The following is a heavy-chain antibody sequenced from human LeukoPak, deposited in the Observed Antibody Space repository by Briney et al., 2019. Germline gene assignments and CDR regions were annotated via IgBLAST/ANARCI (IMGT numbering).Heavy chain of an antibody. D-gene: IGHD3-3*01. CDR2: IWYDGSNK. V-gene: IGHV3-33*08. J-gene: IGHJ6*02. Sequence: LSGGSLRLSCAASGSYWMHWVRQAPGKGLEWVAVIWYDGSNKYYADSVKGRFTISRDNSKNTLYLQMNSLRAEDTAVYYCARDVHDFWSGYISLGRHGMDVWGQGTTVTVSS. CDR3: ARDVHDFWSGYISLGRHGMDV. CDR1: GSYW.